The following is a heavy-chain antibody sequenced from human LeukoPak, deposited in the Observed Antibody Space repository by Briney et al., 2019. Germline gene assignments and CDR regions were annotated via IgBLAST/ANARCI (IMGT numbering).Heavy chain of an antibody. J-gene: IGHJ4*02. CDR3: ASSEYSSSFDY. D-gene: IGHD6-6*01. CDR1: GFSFSNYW. Sequence: GGSLRLSCAASGFSFSNYWMSWVRQAPGKGLEWVASISENGRAKPYVASVRGRFTISRDNTKNSLYLQMNSLRVEDTAVYYCASSEYSSSFDYWGQGTLVTVSS. V-gene: IGHV3-7*01. CDR2: ISENGRAK.